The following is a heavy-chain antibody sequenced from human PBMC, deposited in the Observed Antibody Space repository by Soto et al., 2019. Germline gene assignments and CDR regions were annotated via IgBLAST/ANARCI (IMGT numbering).Heavy chain of an antibody. CDR2: IYHSGST. CDR3: ARVWGGSNGFDP. V-gene: IGHV4-30-2*01. Sequence: SETLSLTCTVSGGSISSGGYYWSWIRQHPGKGLEWIGYIYHSGSTYYNPSLKSRVTISVDRSKNQFSLKLSSVTAADTAVYYCARVWGGSNGFDPWGQGTLVTVSS. CDR1: GGSISSGGYY. J-gene: IGHJ5*02. D-gene: IGHD3-16*01.